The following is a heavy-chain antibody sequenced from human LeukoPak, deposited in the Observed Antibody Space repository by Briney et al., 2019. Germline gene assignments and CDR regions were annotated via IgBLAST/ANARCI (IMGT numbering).Heavy chain of an antibody. D-gene: IGHD2-2*01. CDR3: ARELIVVVPATMFGIFDY. CDR1: GFTFSSYE. CDR2: ISSSGSTI. V-gene: IGHV3-48*03. J-gene: IGHJ4*02. Sequence: PGGSLRLSCAASGFTFSSYEMNWVRQAPGKGLEWVSYISSSGSTIYYADSVKGRFTISRDNAKNSLYLQMNSLRAEDTAVYYCARELIVVVPATMFGIFDYWGQGTLVTVSS.